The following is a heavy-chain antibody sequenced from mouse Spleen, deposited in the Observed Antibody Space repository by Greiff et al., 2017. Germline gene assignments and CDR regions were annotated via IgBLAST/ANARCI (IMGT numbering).Heavy chain of an antibody. CDR2: INPSNGGT. D-gene: IGHD2-14*01. J-gene: IGHJ2*01. V-gene: IGHV1-53*01. Sequence: VQLQQPGTELVKPGASVKLSCKASGYTFTSYWMHWVKQRPGQGLEWIGNINPSNGGTNYNEKFKSKATLTVVKSSSTAYMQLSSLTSEDSAVYYCARKGAYYRYDGDYWGQGTTLTVSS. CDR3: ARKGAYYRYDGDY. CDR1: GYTFTSYW.